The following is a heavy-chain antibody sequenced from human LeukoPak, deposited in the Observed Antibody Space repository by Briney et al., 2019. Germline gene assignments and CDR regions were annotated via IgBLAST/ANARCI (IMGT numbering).Heavy chain of an antibody. V-gene: IGHV3-53*01. J-gene: IGHJ3*01. Sequence: LSLTCTVSGGSISSGGYYWSWVRQAPGKGLEWVSVIYSGGSTYYADSVKGRFTISRDNSKNTLYLQMNSLRAEDTAVYYCARDAISWGQGTMVTVSS. CDR2: IYSGGST. CDR1: GGSISSGGYY. D-gene: IGHD3-9*01. CDR3: ARDAIS.